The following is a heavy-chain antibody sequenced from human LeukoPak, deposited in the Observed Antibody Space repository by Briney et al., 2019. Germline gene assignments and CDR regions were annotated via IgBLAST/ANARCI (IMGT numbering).Heavy chain of an antibody. D-gene: IGHD4-17*01. CDR2: INPSGGST. J-gene: IGHJ4*02. CDR1: GYTFSNYY. CDR3: ARDSLYGVVDY. Sequence: VASVTVSCKASGYTFSNYYIHWVRQAPGQGLEWMGIINPSGGSTSYAQKFQGRVTMTRDTSTSTVYMYLSSLRSEDTAVYYCARDSLYGVVDYWGQGTLVTVSS. V-gene: IGHV1-46*01.